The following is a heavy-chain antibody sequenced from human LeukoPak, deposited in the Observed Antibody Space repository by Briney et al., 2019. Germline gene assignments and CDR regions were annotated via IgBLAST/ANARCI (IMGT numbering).Heavy chain of an antibody. V-gene: IGHV3-30*18. Sequence: GGSLRLSCAASGFTFSSYGMHWVRQAPGKGLEWVAVISYDGSNKYYADSVKGRFTISRDDSKNTLYLQMNSLRAEDTAVYYCAKDRRRYYYDSSGPPDYFDYWGQGTLVTVSS. CDR1: GFTFSSYG. CDR3: AKDRRRYYYDSSGPPDYFDY. D-gene: IGHD3-22*01. CDR2: ISYDGSNK. J-gene: IGHJ4*02.